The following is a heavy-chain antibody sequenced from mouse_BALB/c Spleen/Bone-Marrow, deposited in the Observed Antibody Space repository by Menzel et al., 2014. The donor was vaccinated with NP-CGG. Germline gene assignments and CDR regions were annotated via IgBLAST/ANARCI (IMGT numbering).Heavy chain of an antibody. V-gene: IGHV5-12-1*01. CDR2: ISSGGGST. CDR3: AREVLRDYFDY. CDR1: GFAFSSYD. D-gene: IGHD1-1*01. J-gene: IGHJ2*01. Sequence: EVQLVESGGGLVKPGGSLKLSCAASGFAFSSYDMSWVRQTPEKRLEWVAYISSGGGSTYYPDTVKGRFNISRDNAKNTLYLQMSSLKSEDTAMYYCAREVLRDYFDYWGQGTTLTVSS.